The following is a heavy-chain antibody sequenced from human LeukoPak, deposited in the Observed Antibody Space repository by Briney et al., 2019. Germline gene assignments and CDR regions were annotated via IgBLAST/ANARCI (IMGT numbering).Heavy chain of an antibody. CDR2: ISSSSSYI. CDR1: GFTFSSYW. V-gene: IGHV3-21*01. CDR3: ARDRGSGLTDY. D-gene: IGHD3-10*01. Sequence: PGGSLRLSCAASGFTFSSYWMSWARQAPGKGLEWVSSISSSSSYIYYADSVKGRFTISRDNAKNSLYLQMNSMRAEDTAVYYCARDRGSGLTDYWGQGTLVTVSS. J-gene: IGHJ4*02.